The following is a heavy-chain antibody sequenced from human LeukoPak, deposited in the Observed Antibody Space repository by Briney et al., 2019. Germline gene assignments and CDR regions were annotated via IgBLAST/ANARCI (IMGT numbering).Heavy chain of an antibody. D-gene: IGHD2-2*01. V-gene: IGHV3-23*01. CDR1: GFTFSSYA. CDR2: ISGSGGST. Sequence: GGSLRLSCAASGFTFSSYAMSWVRQAPGKGLGWVSAISGSGGSTYYADSVKGRFTISRDNSKNTLYLQMNSLRAEDTAVYYCAKVGQGVVVVPAAPVTYWGQGTLVTVSS. CDR3: AKVGQGVVVVPAAPVTY. J-gene: IGHJ4*02.